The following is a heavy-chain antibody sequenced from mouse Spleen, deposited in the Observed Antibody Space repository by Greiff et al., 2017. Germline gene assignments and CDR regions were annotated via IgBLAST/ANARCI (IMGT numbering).Heavy chain of an antibody. V-gene: IGHV5-9-2*01. CDR2: ISGGGSYT. CDR3: ARHLNWDDWYFDV. Sequence: EVKLQQSGGGLVKPGGSLKLSCAASGFTFSSYGMSWVRQTPEKRLEWVATISGGGSYTYYPDSVKGRFTISRDNAKNNLYLQMSSLRSEDTALYYCARHLNWDDWYFDVWGAGTTVTVSS. D-gene: IGHD4-1*01. J-gene: IGHJ1*01. CDR1: GFTFSSYG.